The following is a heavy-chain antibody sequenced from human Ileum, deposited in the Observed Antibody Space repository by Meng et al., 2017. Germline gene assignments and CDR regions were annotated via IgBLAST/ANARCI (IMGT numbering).Heavy chain of an antibody. V-gene: IGHV1-18*01. J-gene: IGHJ4*02. Sequence: SVKVSCKASGYTFTSYGISWVRQAPGQGLEWMGWISAYNGNTNYAQKLQGRVTMTTDTSTSTAYMELRSLRSDDTAVYYCARGVDYYDSSGYLIDYWGQGTLVTVSS. CDR1: GYTFTSYG. CDR2: ISAYNGNT. CDR3: ARGVDYYDSSGYLIDY. D-gene: IGHD3-22*01.